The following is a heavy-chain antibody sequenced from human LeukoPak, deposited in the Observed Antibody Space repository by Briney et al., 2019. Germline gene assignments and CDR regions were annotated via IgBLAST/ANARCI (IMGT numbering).Heavy chain of an antibody. CDR3: AKGLYYYDSSGFPA. V-gene: IGHV3-74*01. CDR1: GFTFSSYW. Sequence: GGSLRLSCAASGFTFSSYWMHWVRQAPGKGLVWVSRINSDGSSTSYADSVKGRFTISRDNSKNTLFLQMNSLRAEDTAVYYCAKGLYYYDSSGFPAWGQGTLVTVSS. J-gene: IGHJ5*02. D-gene: IGHD3-22*01. CDR2: INSDGSST.